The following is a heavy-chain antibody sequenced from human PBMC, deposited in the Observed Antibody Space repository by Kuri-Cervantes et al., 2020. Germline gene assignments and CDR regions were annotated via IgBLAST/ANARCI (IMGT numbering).Heavy chain of an antibody. CDR3: SGDSGWYGAVGFSEK. V-gene: IGHV4-31*03. J-gene: IGHJ4*02. CDR1: GGSISSGGYY. Sequence: SETLSLTCTVTGGSISSGGYYWSWIRQHPGKGLEWIGYIYYSGGTYYNPSLKSRVTISVDTSKNQFSLKLSSVTAADTAVYYCSGDSGWYGAVGFSEKWGQGTLVTVSS. CDR2: IYYSGGT. D-gene: IGHD6-19*01.